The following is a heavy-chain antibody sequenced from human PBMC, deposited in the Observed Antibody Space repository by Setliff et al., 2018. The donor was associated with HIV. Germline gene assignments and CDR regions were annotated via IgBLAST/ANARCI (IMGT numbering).Heavy chain of an antibody. V-gene: IGHV1-2*06. CDR2: ISPNNFNT. CDR1: GYTFTAYY. CDR3: ARSCRSSGYCHFDY. D-gene: IGHD3-22*01. Sequence: ASVKVSCKTSGYTFTAYYIYWVRQAPGHGLEWMGRISPNNFNTQYAKNFQGRVTMTWDTSTSTGYMEVYRLRSDDTAVYFCARSCRSSGYCHFDYWGQGTLVTVSS. J-gene: IGHJ4*02.